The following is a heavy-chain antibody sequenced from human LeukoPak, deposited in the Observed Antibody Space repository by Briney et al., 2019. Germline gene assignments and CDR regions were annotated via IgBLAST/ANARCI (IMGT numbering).Heavy chain of an antibody. D-gene: IGHD3-16*01. CDR2: INPSGGST. CDR1: GYTFTSYG. Sequence: ASVKVSCKASGYTFTSYGISWVRQAPGQGLEWMGIINPSGGSTSYAQKFQGRVTMTRDMSTSTVYMELSSLRSEDTAVYYCARGDYGDYFDYWGQGTLVTVSS. J-gene: IGHJ4*02. V-gene: IGHV1-46*01. CDR3: ARGDYGDYFDY.